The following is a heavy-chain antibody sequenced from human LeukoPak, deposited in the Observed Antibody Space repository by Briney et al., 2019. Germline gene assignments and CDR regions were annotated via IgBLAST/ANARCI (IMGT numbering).Heavy chain of an antibody. Sequence: GGSLRLSCAASGFTFSSYGMHWVRQAPGKGLEWVAFIRYDGRNKYYADSVKGRFTISRDNSKNTLYLQMNSLRAEDTAVYYCAKDWGRDIVVVPAAIYYWGQGTLVTVSS. CDR2: IRYDGRNK. CDR3: AKDWGRDIVVVPAAIYY. CDR1: GFTFSSYG. V-gene: IGHV3-30*02. J-gene: IGHJ4*02. D-gene: IGHD2-2*01.